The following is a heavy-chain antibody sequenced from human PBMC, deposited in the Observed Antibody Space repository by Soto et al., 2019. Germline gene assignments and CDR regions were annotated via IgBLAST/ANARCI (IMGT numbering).Heavy chain of an antibody. J-gene: IGHJ3*02. V-gene: IGHV1-69*13. CDR2: IIPIFGTA. Sequence: SVKVSCKASGGTFSSYAISWVRQAPGQGLEWMGGIIPIFGTANYAQKFQGRVTITADESTSTAYMELSSLRSEDTAVYYCARDRRPVVVTAYDAFDIRGQGTMVTVSS. D-gene: IGHD2-21*02. CDR3: ARDRRPVVVTAYDAFDI. CDR1: GGTFSSYA.